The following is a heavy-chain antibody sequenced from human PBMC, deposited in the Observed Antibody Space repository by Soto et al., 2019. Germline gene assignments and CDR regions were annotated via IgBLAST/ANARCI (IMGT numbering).Heavy chain of an antibody. CDR2: IKSKTDGGTT. Sequence: EVQLVESGGGLVKPGGSLRLSCAASGFTFSNAWMNWVRQAPGKGLEWVGRIKSKTDGGTTDYAAPVKGRFTISRDDSKNTLYLQMNSLKTEDTAVYYCTTGPATYYDFWSGYYTPYYYYGMGVWGQGTTVTVSS. CDR1: GFTFSNAW. D-gene: IGHD3-3*01. CDR3: TTGPATYYDFWSGYYTPYYYYGMGV. V-gene: IGHV3-15*07. J-gene: IGHJ6*02.